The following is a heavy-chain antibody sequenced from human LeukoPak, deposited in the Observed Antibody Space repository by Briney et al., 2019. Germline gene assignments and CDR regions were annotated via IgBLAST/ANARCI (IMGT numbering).Heavy chain of an antibody. D-gene: IGHD3-22*01. Sequence: GGSLRLSXVXXXXXFSYHSMIWVRXAPGKGLEWLSYISGSGDPIYYADSVKGRFTISRDNAKNSLYLQMNSLRAEDTAVYYCAREYGNSRGWFGFWGQGTLVTVSS. CDR2: ISGSGDPI. V-gene: IGHV3-48*01. CDR1: XXXFSYHS. CDR3: AREYGNSRGWFGF. J-gene: IGHJ5*01.